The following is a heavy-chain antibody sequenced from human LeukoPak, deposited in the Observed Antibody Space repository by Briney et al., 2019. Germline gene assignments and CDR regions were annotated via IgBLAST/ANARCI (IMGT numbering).Heavy chain of an antibody. V-gene: IGHV5-51*01. CDR3: ARHGGAFDY. CDR1: GYSFTSSW. Sequence: GESLKISCKGPGYSFTSSWIGWVRQLPGKGLEWMGIVFPADSDTRYSPSFQGQVTFSADKSISTAYLQWSSLKASDSAIYYCARHGGAFDYWGQGTLVTVSS. CDR2: VFPADSDT. J-gene: IGHJ4*02. D-gene: IGHD3-3*01.